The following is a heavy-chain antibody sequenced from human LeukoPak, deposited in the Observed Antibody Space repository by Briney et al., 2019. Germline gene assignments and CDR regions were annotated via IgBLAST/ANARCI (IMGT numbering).Heavy chain of an antibody. CDR2: FSSDEIHK. CDR3: ARQGGSLNYFHKYLDV. J-gene: IGHJ6*04. CDR1: GFTFSTYA. Sequence: PGRALRLSCAASGFTFSTYAMHWVRQAPGKGLEWVALFSSDEIHKYYTDSVKGRFTISRDISKNTMYLQMNGLRPEDTAVYFCARQGGSLNYFHKYLDVWGKGTTVTVSS. V-gene: IGHV3-30*10. D-gene: IGHD2/OR15-2a*01.